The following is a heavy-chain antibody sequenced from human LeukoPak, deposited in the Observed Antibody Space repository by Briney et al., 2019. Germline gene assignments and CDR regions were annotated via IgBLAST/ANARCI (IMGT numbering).Heavy chain of an antibody. CDR3: AREWVVRLTAFDI. CDR1: GLTVFSNY. D-gene: IGHD6-19*01. CDR2: VYSGGST. Sequence: PGGSLRLSCAASGLTVFSNYMSWVRQAPGKGLEWVSVVYSGGSTYYADSVKGRFTISRDISKNTLYLQMNSLRVEDTAVYYCAREWVVRLTAFDIWGQGTMVTVSS. J-gene: IGHJ3*02. V-gene: IGHV3-53*01.